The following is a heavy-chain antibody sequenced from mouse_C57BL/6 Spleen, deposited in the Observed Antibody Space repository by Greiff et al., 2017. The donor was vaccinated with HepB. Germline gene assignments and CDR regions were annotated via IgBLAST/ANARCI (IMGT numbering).Heavy chain of an antibody. CDR3: ARPGYDYGDWYFDV. CDR2: ISSGSSTI. D-gene: IGHD2-4*01. CDR1: GFTFSDYG. J-gene: IGHJ1*03. V-gene: IGHV5-17*01. Sequence: EVQVVESGGGLVKPGGSLKLSCAASGFTFSDYGMHWVRQAPEKGLEWVAYISSGSSTIYYADTVKGRFTISRDNAKNTLFLQMTSLRSEDTAMYYCARPGYDYGDWYFDVWGTGTTVTVSS.